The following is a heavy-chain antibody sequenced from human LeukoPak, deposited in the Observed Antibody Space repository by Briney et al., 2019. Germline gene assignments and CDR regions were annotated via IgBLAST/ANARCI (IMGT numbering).Heavy chain of an antibody. Sequence: PGGSLRLSCAASGFTFSSYGMHWVRQAPGKGLEWVAFIRYDGSNKYYADSVKGRFTISRDNSKNTLYLQMNSLRAEDTAVYYCAKEGSWSAAIDYWGQGTLVTVSS. CDR3: AKEGSWSAAIDY. J-gene: IGHJ4*02. CDR1: GFTFSSYG. CDR2: IRYDGSNK. D-gene: IGHD6-13*01. V-gene: IGHV3-30*02.